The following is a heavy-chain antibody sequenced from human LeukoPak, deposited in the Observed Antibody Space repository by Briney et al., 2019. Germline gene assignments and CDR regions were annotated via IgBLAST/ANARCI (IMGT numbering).Heavy chain of an antibody. CDR1: GGSISSGAYS. CDR2: IYHSGGT. V-gene: IGHV4-30-2*01. CDR3: ARSTPPDYYGMDV. D-gene: IGHD2-2*01. J-gene: IGHJ6*02. Sequence: TLSLTCAVSGGSISSGAYSWNWIRQPPGKGLEWIGFIYHSGGTYYNPSLKSRVTISVDRSKNQFSLKLNSVTAADTAVYFCARSTPPDYYGMDVWGQGTTVTVSS.